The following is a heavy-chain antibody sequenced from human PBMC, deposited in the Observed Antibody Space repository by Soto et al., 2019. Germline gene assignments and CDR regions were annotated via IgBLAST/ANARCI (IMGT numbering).Heavy chain of an antibody. Sequence: QITLKESGPTLVKPTQTLTLTCTFSGFSLSTSGVGVGWIRQPPGKALEWLALIYWDDDKRYSPSLKSRLTITKDTSKNQVVLTMNNIYPVDTATYYCPHTLDVLVENRGSWWFDSWGQGTLVTVSS. V-gene: IGHV2-5*02. D-gene: IGHD2-2*01. CDR1: GFSLSTSGVG. CDR2: IYWDDDK. CDR3: PHTLDVLVENRGSWWFDS. J-gene: IGHJ5*01.